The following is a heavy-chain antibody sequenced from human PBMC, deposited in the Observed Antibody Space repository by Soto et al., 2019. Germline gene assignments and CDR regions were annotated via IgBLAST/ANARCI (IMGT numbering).Heavy chain of an antibody. CDR2: IYSGGDT. J-gene: IGHJ6*02. Sequence: GASVKVSCKASGGTFSSYAISWVRQAPGKGLEWVSLIYSGGDTYYADSVKGRFTISRDISSNTIYLHMTSLRADDTAIYYCTRAGSDPGNFYISNYYAMDVWGRGTTVTVSS. D-gene: IGHD3-10*01. CDR3: TRAGSDPGNFYISNYYAMDV. CDR1: GGTFSSYA. V-gene: IGHV3-53*01.